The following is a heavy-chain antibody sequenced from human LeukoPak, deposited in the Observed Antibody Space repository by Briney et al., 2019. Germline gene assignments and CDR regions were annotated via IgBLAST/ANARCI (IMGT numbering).Heavy chain of an antibody. D-gene: IGHD3-10*01. J-gene: IGHJ3*02. CDR2: IFYSGSI. CDR3: AKSNGYGLVDI. V-gene: IGHV4-39*07. Sequence: SETVSLTFTGSACSSNTSSYYWGAVRQPPGKGLERIGNIFYSGSIYYSPSLKSRVTISLDTSRSQFSLKLNSVTAADTAVYYCAKSNGYGLVDIWGQGTMVTVSS. CDR1: ACSSNTSSYY.